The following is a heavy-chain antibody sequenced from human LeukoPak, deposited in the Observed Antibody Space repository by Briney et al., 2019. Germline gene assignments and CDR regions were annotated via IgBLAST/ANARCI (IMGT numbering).Heavy chain of an antibody. Sequence: ASVKVSCKASGYTFITYGLSWVRQAPGQGLEWVGWINTYNGNTNYAPKLQDRVTMTTDTSTDTAYMELRSLRTDDTGIYYCAREVWFGGILWMLDYWGQGTLVTVSP. J-gene: IGHJ4*02. CDR2: INTYNGNT. V-gene: IGHV1-18*01. D-gene: IGHD3-10*01. CDR3: AREVWFGGILWMLDY. CDR1: GYTFITYG.